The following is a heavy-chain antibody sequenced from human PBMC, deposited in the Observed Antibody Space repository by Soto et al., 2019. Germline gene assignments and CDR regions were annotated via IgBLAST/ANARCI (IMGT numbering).Heavy chain of an antibody. CDR2: IIPIFGTA. J-gene: IGHJ6*02. Sequence: ASVKVSCKASGGTFSSYGFNWVRQAPGQGLEWMGGIIPIFGTANYAQKFQGRVTITADASTYTAYMELSSVRSEDTAVYYCARGDIVVVPAAIGRVYYNGVDVWGQGTTVTVSS. D-gene: IGHD2-2*01. CDR1: GGTFSSYG. V-gene: IGHV1-69*13. CDR3: ARGDIVVVPAAIGRVYYNGVDV.